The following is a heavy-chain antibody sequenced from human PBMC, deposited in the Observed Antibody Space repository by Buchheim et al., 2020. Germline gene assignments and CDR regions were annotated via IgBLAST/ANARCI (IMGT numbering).Heavy chain of an antibody. CDR2: IYYSGST. V-gene: IGHV4-59*01. CDR3: ARVYDP. J-gene: IGHJ5*02. CDR1: GGSISSDY. Sequence: QVQLQESGPGLVKPSETLSLTCTVSGGSISSDYWNWIRQPPGKGLEWIGYIYYSGSTNYNPSLKSRVTISVDTSKNQFSLKLSSVTAADTAVYYCARVYDPWGQGTL.